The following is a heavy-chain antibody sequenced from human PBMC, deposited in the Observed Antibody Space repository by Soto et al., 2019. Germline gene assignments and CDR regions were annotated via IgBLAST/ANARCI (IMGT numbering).Heavy chain of an antibody. CDR2: ILSGGKT. CDR1: GFTLSSYA. J-gene: IGHJ4*02. Sequence: GGSLRLSCAASGFTLSSYAMSWVRQAPGKGLEWVSVILSGGKTFYADSVRGRFTISGDNPKNTLYLQMNSLRADDTAIYYCAKSSDWAGIFDFWGQGTLVTVSS. D-gene: IGHD6-19*01. CDR3: AKSSDWAGIFDF. V-gene: IGHV3-23*01.